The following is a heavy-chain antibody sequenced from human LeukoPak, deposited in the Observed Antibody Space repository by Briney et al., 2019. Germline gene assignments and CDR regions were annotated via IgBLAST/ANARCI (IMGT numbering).Heavy chain of an antibody. CDR3: ANLGLGVDY. D-gene: IGHD3-16*01. V-gene: IGHV3-23*01. Sequence: PGGSLSLSCATSGFTFTDYALTWIRQTPGRGLEWVSTISGSGAGKYYADSVKGRFAISRDNSKSTLYLQMSSLRVEDTAVYYCANLGLGVDYWGQGTLATVSS. CDR2: ISGSGAGK. CDR1: GFTFTDYA. J-gene: IGHJ4*02.